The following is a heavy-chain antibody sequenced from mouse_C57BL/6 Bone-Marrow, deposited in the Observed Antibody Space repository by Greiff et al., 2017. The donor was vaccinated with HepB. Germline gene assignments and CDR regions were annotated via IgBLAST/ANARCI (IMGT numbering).Heavy chain of an antibody. Sequence: EVKLVESGGGLVKPGGSLKLSCAASGFTFSSYAMSWVRQTPEKRLEWVATISDGGSYTYYPDNVKGRFTISRDNAKNNLYLQMSHLKSEDTAMYYCARPGAMDYWGQGTSVTVSS. V-gene: IGHV5-4*03. J-gene: IGHJ4*01. CDR1: GFTFSSYA. CDR3: ARPGAMDY. CDR2: ISDGGSYT.